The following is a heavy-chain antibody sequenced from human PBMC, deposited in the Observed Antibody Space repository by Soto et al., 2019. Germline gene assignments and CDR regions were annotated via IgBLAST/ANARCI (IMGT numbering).Heavy chain of an antibody. CDR2: IRSKAYGGTT. D-gene: IGHD3-3*01. CDR3: TRGVLEGLLSWFDP. CDR1: GFTFGDYA. Sequence: GGSLRLSCTASGFTFGDYAMSWFRQAPGKGLEWVGFIRSKAYGGTTEYAASVKGRFTISRDDSKTIAYLQMYSRKTEDIAVYYCTRGVLEGLLSWFDPWGYGTLVTGPS. J-gene: IGHJ5*02. V-gene: IGHV3-49*03.